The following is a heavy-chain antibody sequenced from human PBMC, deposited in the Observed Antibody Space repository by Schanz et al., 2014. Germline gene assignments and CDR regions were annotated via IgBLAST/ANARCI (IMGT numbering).Heavy chain of an antibody. CDR2: TYSGGST. CDR3: AKDLISGWSGFDY. CDR1: GFTFSSYT. J-gene: IGHJ4*02. V-gene: IGHV3-66*01. D-gene: IGHD6-19*01. Sequence: EVQLVESGGALVQPGGSLRLSCSVSGFTFSSYTMHWVRQAPGKGLEWVSITYSGGSTYYADSVKGRFTISRDNSKNTLYLLMNSLRAEDTAVYYCAKDLISGWSGFDYWGQGTLVTVSS.